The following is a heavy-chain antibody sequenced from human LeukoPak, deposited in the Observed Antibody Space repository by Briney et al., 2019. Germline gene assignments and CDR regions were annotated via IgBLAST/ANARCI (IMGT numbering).Heavy chain of an antibody. D-gene: IGHD5-18*01. J-gene: IGHJ6*03. CDR2: IYYSGST. CDR1: DDSITMYY. V-gene: IGHV4-59*01. Sequence: SETLSLTCSVSDDSITMYYWTWIRQPPGKGLEWIGYIYYSGSTNYNPSLKSRVTISVDTSKNQFSLKLSSVTAADTAVYYCASASSGYSYGLNYYYYMDVWGKGTTVTISS. CDR3: ASASSGYSYGLNYYYYMDV.